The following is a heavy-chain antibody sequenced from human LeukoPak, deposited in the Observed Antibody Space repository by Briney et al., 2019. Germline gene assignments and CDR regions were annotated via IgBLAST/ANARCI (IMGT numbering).Heavy chain of an antibody. CDR2: INSDGSST. D-gene: IGHD6-13*01. V-gene: IGHV3-74*01. CDR1: GFTFSSYW. Sequence: GGSLRLSCAASGFTFSSYWMHWVRQAPGKGPVWVSRINSDGSSTSYADSVKGRFTISRDNAKNTLYLQMNSLRAEDTAVYYCARDQGSSWFDYWGQGTLVTVSS. CDR3: ARDQGSSWFDY. J-gene: IGHJ4*02.